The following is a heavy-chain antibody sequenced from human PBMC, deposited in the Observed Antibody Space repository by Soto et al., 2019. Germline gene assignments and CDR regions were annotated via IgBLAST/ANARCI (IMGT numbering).Heavy chain of an antibody. CDR3: ARGSSSSSIKWVDP. Sequence: QVQLEQSGAELKKPGSSVKVSCKASGGPFSSYAINWVRQAPGQGLEWMGGITPIFGEPKYAQKFEGRVTITADIATSTAYMELSSLRSDDTAVYFCARGSSSSSIKWVDPWGQGTLVTVSS. V-gene: IGHV1-69*06. CDR1: GGPFSSYA. CDR2: ITPIFGEP. J-gene: IGHJ5*02. D-gene: IGHD3-3*01.